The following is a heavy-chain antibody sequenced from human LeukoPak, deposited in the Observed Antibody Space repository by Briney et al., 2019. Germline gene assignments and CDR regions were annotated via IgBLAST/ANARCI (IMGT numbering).Heavy chain of an antibody. CDR1: GXXFSXYA. CDR2: IIPILGIA. J-gene: IGHJ4*02. D-gene: IGHD3-16*02. CDR3: ARHDTTIVIPVYY. V-gene: IGHV1-69*04. Sequence: SXXASGXXFSXYAXSWVRQXPXQGLEWIGTIIPILGIANYAQKFQGRVTITVDKSTSTAYMELSSLRSEDTAVYYCARHDTTIVIPVYYWGQGTLVTVSS.